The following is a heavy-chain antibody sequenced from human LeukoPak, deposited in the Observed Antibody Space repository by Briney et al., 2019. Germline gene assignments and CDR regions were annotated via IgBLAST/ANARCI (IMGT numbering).Heavy chain of an antibody. D-gene: IGHD3-10*01. CDR1: EFTFTNAW. CDR3: ATDLGITLIRGVFVY. Sequence: PGGSLRLSCEASEFTFTNAWMSWVRQAPGKGLEWVGRIKSKGDGETTDFAAPVKGRFTMSRDDSKATLYLQMNSLKTEDTAVYYCATDLGITLIRGVFVYWGQGTLVTVSS. V-gene: IGHV3-15*01. CDR2: IKSKGDGETT. J-gene: IGHJ4*02.